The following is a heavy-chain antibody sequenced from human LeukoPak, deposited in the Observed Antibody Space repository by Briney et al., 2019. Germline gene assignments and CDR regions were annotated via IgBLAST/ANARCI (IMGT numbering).Heavy chain of an antibody. CDR2: LWFDGSHQ. CDR3: ARDGNYFDTTPNWFDT. CDR1: GFTFSNHW. J-gene: IGHJ5*02. D-gene: IGHD3-22*01. Sequence: PGGSLRLSCAASGFTFSNHWMNWVRQAPGKGLEWVAFLWFDGSHQYYADSVRGRFIISRDNSNNTLYLQMNSLRADDTAVYYCARDGNYFDTTPNWFDTWGQGTLVTVSS. V-gene: IGHV3-33*08.